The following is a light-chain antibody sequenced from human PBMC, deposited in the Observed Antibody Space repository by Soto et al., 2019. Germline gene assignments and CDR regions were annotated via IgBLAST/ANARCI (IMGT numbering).Light chain of an antibody. CDR1: SSDVGGYDY. CDR3: SSYAGSNKSV. V-gene: IGLV2-14*01. CDR2: EVS. J-gene: IGLJ1*01. Sequence: QSVLTQPASVSGSPGQSITMSCTGTSSDVGGYDYVSWYQQHPGEVPKLIIFEVSSRPAWISNRFSASKSGNTASLTISGLQAEDEADCYCSSYAGSNKSVFGTGTKVTVL.